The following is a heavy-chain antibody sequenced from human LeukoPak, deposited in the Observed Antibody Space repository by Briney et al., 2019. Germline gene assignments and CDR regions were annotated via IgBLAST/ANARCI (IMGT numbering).Heavy chain of an antibody. J-gene: IGHJ4*02. Sequence: GGSLRLSCAASGFTFSSFWMSWVRQAPGKGLEWVSTISGSGGSTYYADSVKGRFTISRDNSKNTLYLQMNSLRAEDTAVYYCAKVDYDYVWGSYRFSFDYWGQGTLVTVSS. D-gene: IGHD3-16*02. CDR2: ISGSGGST. CDR1: GFTFSSFW. V-gene: IGHV3-23*01. CDR3: AKVDYDYVWGSYRFSFDY.